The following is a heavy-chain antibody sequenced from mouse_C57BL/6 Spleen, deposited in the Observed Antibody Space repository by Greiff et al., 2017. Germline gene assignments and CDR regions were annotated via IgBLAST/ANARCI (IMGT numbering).Heavy chain of an antibody. CDR2: IDPSDSET. J-gene: IGHJ4*01. CDR3: ARLTTVVGYAMDY. D-gene: IGHD1-1*01. CDR1: GYTFTSYW. V-gene: IGHV1-52*01. Sequence: QVQLQQPGAELVRPGSSVKLSCTASGYTFTSYWMHWVQQRPIQGLEWIGNIDPSDSETHYNQKFKDKATLTVDNSSSTAYMQLSSLTSEDSAVYYCARLTTVVGYAMDYWGQGTSVTVSS.